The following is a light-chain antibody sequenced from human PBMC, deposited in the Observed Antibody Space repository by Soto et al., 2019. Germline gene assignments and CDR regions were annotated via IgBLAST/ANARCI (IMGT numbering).Light chain of an antibody. CDR2: DAS. Sequence: EMVLKQSPGTLSLSPGERATLAFRASQSVSDYLAWYQQKPGQAPRLLIYDASKRATGVPARFSGSGFGTDFTLTISSLEPDDFAIYYCQQRSNWPTFGQGTRLEI. CDR1: QSVSDY. V-gene: IGKV3-11*01. CDR3: QQRSNWPT. J-gene: IGKJ5*01.